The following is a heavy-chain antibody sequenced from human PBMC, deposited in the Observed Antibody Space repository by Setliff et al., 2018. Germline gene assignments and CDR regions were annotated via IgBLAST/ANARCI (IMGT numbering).Heavy chain of an antibody. CDR2: IGVYSGNT. D-gene: IGHD2-8*01. CDR1: GYTFRQSI. CDR3: LRLVRYCTKIACQATSGDEV. V-gene: IGHV1-18*01. Sequence: ASVKVSCKASGYTFRQSIVSWVRQAPGQGLEWLGWIGVYSGNTYFAQKFQDRITLTTDTSTNTGYLELRGLRSDDTAVYYCLRLVRYCTKIACQATSGDEVWGLGTLVTV. J-gene: IGHJ4*02.